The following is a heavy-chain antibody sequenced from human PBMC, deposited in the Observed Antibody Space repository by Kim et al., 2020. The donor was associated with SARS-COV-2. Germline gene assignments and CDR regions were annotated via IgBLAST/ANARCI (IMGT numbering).Heavy chain of an antibody. D-gene: IGHD3-22*01. Sequence: GGSLRLSCAASGFTFSSYWMSWVRQAPGKGLEWVANIKQDGSEKYYVDSVKGRFTISRDNAKNSLYLQMNSLRAEDTAVYYCIGEDYYDSSGYPPHDAFDIWGQGTMVTVSS. V-gene: IGHV3-7*01. CDR1: GFTFSSYW. J-gene: IGHJ3*02. CDR3: IGEDYYDSSGYPPHDAFDI. CDR2: IKQDGSEK.